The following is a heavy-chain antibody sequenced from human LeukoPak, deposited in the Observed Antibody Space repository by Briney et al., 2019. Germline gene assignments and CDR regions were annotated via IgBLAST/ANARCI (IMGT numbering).Heavy chain of an antibody. V-gene: IGHV3-7*01. J-gene: IGHJ6*02. Sequence: QAGGSLRLSCAASGFIFSSYWMRWVRQAPGKGLEWVANIKQDESEKYYVDSVKGRFTISRDNAKDSLYLQMNSLRAEDTAVYYCTRVRTTGTYYGMDVWGQGTTVTVSS. CDR1: GFIFSSYW. CDR3: TRVRTTGTYYGMDV. D-gene: IGHD4-17*01. CDR2: IKQDESEK.